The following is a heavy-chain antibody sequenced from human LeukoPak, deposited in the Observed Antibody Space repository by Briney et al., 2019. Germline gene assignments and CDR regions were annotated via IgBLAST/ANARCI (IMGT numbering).Heavy chain of an antibody. J-gene: IGHJ4*02. V-gene: IGHV4-59*01. Sequence: SETLSLTCTVSGGSISSYYWSWIRQPPGKGLEWIGYISYSGNTNYNPSLKSRVTISVETSKNQFALKLSSVTAADTAVYYCARARNRLTMIEDWGQGTLVTVSS. CDR2: ISYSGNT. D-gene: IGHD3-22*01. CDR1: GGSISSYY. CDR3: ARARNRLTMIED.